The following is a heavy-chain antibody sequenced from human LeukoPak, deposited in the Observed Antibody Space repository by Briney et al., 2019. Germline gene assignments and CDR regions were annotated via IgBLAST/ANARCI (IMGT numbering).Heavy chain of an antibody. D-gene: IGHD6-13*01. J-gene: IGHJ4*02. CDR2: ISGNGGRT. V-gene: IGHV3-23*01. Sequence: GGSLRLSCAASAFTFSSYAMSWVRQAPGKGLEWVSTISGNGGRTYDADSVKGRFTISRDNSKSTLYLQMSSLRAEDTAIYYCAKDPFRFTSRSGAYYFDYWGQGTLVTVSS. CDR3: AKDPFRFTSRSGAYYFDY. CDR1: AFTFSSYA.